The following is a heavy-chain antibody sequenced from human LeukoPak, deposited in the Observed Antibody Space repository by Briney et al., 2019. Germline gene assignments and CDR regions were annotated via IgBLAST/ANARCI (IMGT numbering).Heavy chain of an antibody. V-gene: IGHV4-61*01. CDR1: GGSVSSGSYY. CDR3: ARRPRNDILTGTPFDY. J-gene: IGHJ4*02. CDR2: IYYSGST. Sequence: SETLSLTCTVSGGSVSSGSYYWSWIRQPPGKGLEWIGYIYYSGSTDSNPSLKSRVTISVDTSKNQFSLKLRSVTAADTAVYYCARRPRNDILTGTPFDYWGQGILVTVSS. D-gene: IGHD3-9*01.